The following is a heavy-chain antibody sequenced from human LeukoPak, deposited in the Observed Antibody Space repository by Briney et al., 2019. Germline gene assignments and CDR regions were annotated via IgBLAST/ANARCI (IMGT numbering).Heavy chain of an antibody. CDR3: ARRKEDFDY. Sequence: PSETLSLTCTVSGGSISSYYWSWIRQPPGKGLEWIGYIYYSGSTNYNPSLKSRVTISVDTPKNQFSLKLSSVTAADTAVYYCARRKEDFDYWGQGTLVTVSS. V-gene: IGHV4-59*08. CDR2: IYYSGST. CDR1: GGSISSYY. J-gene: IGHJ4*02.